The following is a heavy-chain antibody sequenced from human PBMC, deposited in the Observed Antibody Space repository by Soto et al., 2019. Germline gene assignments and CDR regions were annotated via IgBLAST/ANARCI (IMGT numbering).Heavy chain of an antibody. CDR2: ISGRGRST. J-gene: IGHJ3*02. Sequence: PGGSLRVSCASSGATFSSYAMSWIRRPTGKRLEWVSAISGRGRSTYYSDSVKGRFTFSIDNSKDTLYLQMNSLRSDHTTAFSSPIWRTNRISAFDIWGQGTMVAVSS. V-gene: IGHV3-23*01. CDR1: GATFSSYA. D-gene: IGHD2-15*01. CDR3: PIWRTNRISAFDI.